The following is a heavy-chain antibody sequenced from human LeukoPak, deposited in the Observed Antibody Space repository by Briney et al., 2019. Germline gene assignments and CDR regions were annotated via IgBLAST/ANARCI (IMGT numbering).Heavy chain of an antibody. D-gene: IGHD2-2*01. CDR1: GFTFSSYG. V-gene: IGHV3-33*06. Sequence: GGSLRLSCAASGFTFSSYGMHWVRQAPGKGLEWVAVIWYDGSNKYYADSMKGRFTISRDNSKNTLYLQMNSLRAEDTAVHYCAKDTFSYCSSTSCWHFDHWGQGTLVTVSS. CDR3: AKDTFSYCSSTSCWHFDH. J-gene: IGHJ4*02. CDR2: IWYDGSNK.